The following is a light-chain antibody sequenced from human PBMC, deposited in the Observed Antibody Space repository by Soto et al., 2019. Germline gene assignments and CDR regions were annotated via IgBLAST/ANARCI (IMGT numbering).Light chain of an antibody. CDR1: QSVDNK. J-gene: IGKJ2*01. CDR3: QQYINWPT. V-gene: IGKV3-15*01. CDR2: GAS. Sequence: EVVLTQSPATLSVSPGERATLSCRASQSVDNKLAWYQQKPGQAPRLLIYGASTTANGIPARISGSWSGTEFTRTITSLQSEDIAVYDYQQYINWPTFGQGTKLEIK.